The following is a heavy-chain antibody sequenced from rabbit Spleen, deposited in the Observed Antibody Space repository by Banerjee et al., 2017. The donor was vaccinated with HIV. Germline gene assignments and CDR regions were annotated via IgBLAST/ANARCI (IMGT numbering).Heavy chain of an antibody. CDR2: IDPVFGIT. CDR1: GFSFSSSYW. D-gene: IGHD8-1*01. CDR3: ARDGAGGSYFAL. Sequence: QEQLVESGGGLVKPGASLTLTCTASGFSFSSSYWMSWVRQAPGKGLEWIGYIDPVFGITYYANWVNGRFSISRENAQNTVDLKMNSLTAADTATYFCARDGAGGSYFALWGPGTLVT. J-gene: IGHJ4*01. V-gene: IGHV1S45*01.